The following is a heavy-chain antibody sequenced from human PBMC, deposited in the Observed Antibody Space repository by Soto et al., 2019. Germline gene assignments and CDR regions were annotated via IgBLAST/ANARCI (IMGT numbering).Heavy chain of an antibody. J-gene: IGHJ4*02. CDR1: GFSLTTSGVG. CDR3: AHRVLRTVFGLVTTTAIYFDF. CDR2: IYWDDDK. D-gene: IGHD3-3*01. V-gene: IGHV2-5*02. Sequence: QITLNESGPTQVKPRQTLTLTCTLSGFSLTTSGVGVGWIRQSPGKAPEWLALIYWDDDKRYSPSLKSRLTITKDPSKNQVVLTMADLDPADTATYYCAHRVLRTVFGLVTTTAIYFDFWGQGTPVAVSS.